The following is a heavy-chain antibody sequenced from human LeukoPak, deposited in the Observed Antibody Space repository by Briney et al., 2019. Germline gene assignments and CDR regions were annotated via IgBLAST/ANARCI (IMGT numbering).Heavy chain of an antibody. CDR2: IYPGDSDT. D-gene: IGHD3-10*01. J-gene: IGHJ6*03. V-gene: IGHV5-51*01. Sequence: GESLKISCKGSGYSFTSYWIGWVRQMPGKGLEWMGIIYPGDSDTRYSPSFQGQVTISPDKSISTAYLQWSSLKASDTAMYYCAREYYYGSGSYRERYYYYMDVWGKGTTVTVSS. CDR3: AREYYYGSGSYRERYYYYMDV. CDR1: GYSFTSYW.